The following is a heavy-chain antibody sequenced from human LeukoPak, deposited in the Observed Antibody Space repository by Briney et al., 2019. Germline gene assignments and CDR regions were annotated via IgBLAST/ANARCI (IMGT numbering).Heavy chain of an antibody. J-gene: IGHJ4*02. CDR3: ARLSGVLIDY. D-gene: IGHD2-15*01. Sequence: GEALKISCKGAGYSFTNCWISWVRQMPGKGLEGMGTIDPSDSDTTYSPSFQGHVTISADKSISTACLKWSSLKASDTAIYYCARLSGVLIDYWGQGTLVTVSS. V-gene: IGHV5-10-1*01. CDR1: GYSFTNCW. CDR2: IDPSDSDT.